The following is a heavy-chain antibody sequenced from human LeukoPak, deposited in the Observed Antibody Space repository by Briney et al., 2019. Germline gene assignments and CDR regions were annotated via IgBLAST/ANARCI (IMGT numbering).Heavy chain of an antibody. D-gene: IGHD6-19*01. CDR1: GFTFSSYA. Sequence: GESLRLSCAASGFTFSSYAMSWVRQAPGKGLEWVSGISGSGSSTYYADSVKGRFTISRDNSKNTLFLQMNSLRAEDTAVYYCAKTHSSGWYDYWGQGTLVTVSS. CDR3: AKTHSSGWYDY. V-gene: IGHV3-23*01. J-gene: IGHJ4*02. CDR2: ISGSGSST.